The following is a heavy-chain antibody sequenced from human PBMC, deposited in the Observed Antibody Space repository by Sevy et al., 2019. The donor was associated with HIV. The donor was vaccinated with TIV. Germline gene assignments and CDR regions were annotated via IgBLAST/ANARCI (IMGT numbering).Heavy chain of an antibody. Sequence: GGSLRLSCAASGFTFSDYYMSWIRQAPGKGLEWVSYISSSSSYTNYADSVKGRFTISRDKAKNSLYLQMNSLRAEDTAVYYCARGGHDYGDYATDYWGQGTLVTVSS. J-gene: IGHJ4*02. V-gene: IGHV3-11*06. CDR3: ARGGHDYGDYATDY. D-gene: IGHD4-17*01. CDR2: ISSSSSYT. CDR1: GFTFSDYY.